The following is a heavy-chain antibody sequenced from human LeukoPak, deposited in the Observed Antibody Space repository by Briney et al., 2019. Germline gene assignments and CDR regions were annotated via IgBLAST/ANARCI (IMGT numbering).Heavy chain of an antibody. J-gene: IGHJ5*02. D-gene: IGHD2-2*01. CDR1: GYTFTRYY. CDR2: INPNSGGT. CDR3: ARVGYCSSTSCSNWFDP. Sequence: ASVKVSCKASGYTFTRYYMHWVRPAPGQGLEWMGWINPNSGGTNYAQKFQGRVTMTRDTSISTAHTELSRLRSDDTAVYYCARVGYCSSTSCSNWFDPWGQVTLVTVSS. V-gene: IGHV1-2*02.